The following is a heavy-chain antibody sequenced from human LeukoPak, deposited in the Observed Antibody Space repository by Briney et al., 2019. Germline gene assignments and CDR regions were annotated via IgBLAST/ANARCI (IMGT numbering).Heavy chain of an antibody. Sequence: YSGSTNYNPSLKSRVTISVDTSKNQFSLTLSSVTAADTAVYYCARSGYSYGPFWLDWFDPWGQGTLVTVSS. CDR3: ARSGYSYGPFWLDWFDP. D-gene: IGHD5-18*01. V-gene: IGHV4-59*08. CDR2: YSGST. J-gene: IGHJ5*02.